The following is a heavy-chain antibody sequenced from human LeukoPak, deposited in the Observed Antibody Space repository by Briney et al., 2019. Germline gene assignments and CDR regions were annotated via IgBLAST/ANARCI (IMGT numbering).Heavy chain of an antibody. D-gene: IGHD3-10*01. V-gene: IGHV3-7*01. CDR3: ASGDALDF. J-gene: IGHJ4*02. CDR2: IRQDGNEQ. CDR1: GFTMRNYW. Sequence: GFLRLSCAASGFTMRNYWMTWVRQAPGKGLEWVANIRQDGNEQYYMDSVRGRFTISRDNAKNSLYLQMDSLRAEDTAVYYCASGDALDFWGQGTLVTVSS.